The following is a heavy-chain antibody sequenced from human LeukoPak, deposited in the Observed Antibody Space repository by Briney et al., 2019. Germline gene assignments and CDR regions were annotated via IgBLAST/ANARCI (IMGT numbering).Heavy chain of an antibody. Sequence: PGGSLRPSCAASGFTFNSYSLDWVRQAPGKGLEWVSSISSSSSYIYYADSVKGRFTISRDNAKNSLYLQMNSLRAEDTAVYYCARAITMKVVSSDAFDIWGQGTMVTVSS. CDR1: GFTFNSYS. CDR3: ARAITMKVVSSDAFDI. CDR2: ISSSSSYI. V-gene: IGHV3-21*01. J-gene: IGHJ3*02. D-gene: IGHD3-22*01.